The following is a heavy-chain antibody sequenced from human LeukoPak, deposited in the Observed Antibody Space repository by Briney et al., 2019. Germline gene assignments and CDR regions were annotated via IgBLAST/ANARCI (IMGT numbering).Heavy chain of an antibody. CDR2: FIPIFGTA. V-gene: IGHV1-69*05. Sequence: GASVKVSCKASGGSVSSCASSWVWQGPGQGLGWGGGFIPIFGTANYAQKFQGRVTITTDESTSTACMELSSLRSEDTAVYYCARAGADCSSTSCLVGLDAFDILGQGTMVTVSS. J-gene: IGHJ3*02. CDR3: ARAGADCSSTSCLVGLDAFDI. D-gene: IGHD2-2*01. CDR1: GGSVSSCA.